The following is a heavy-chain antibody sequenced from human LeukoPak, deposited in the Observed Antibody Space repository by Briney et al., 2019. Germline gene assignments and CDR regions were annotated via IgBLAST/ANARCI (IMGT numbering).Heavy chain of an antibody. Sequence: GGSLRLSCAASGFTFNIHWMHWVRLAPGKGLEWVSVIYSGGNTYYADSVKGRFTISRDNSKSILYLQMNSLRVDDTAVYYCARGRIVGNTGYYFDNWGQGTLVTVSS. D-gene: IGHD3-9*01. CDR3: ARGRIVGNTGYYFDN. J-gene: IGHJ4*02. CDR2: IYSGGNT. V-gene: IGHV3-53*01. CDR1: GFTFNIHW.